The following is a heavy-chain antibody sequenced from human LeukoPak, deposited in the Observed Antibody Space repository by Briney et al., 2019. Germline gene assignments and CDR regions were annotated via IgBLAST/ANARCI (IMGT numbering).Heavy chain of an antibody. CDR1: GGSISSSSYY. V-gene: IGHV4-39*07. CDR3: ARSDYYDSSAYPY. J-gene: IGHJ4*02. CDR2: IYYSGST. Sequence: PSETLSLTCTVSGGSISSSSYYWGWIRQPPGKGLEWIGSIYYSGSTYYNPSLKSRVTISVDTSKNQFSLKLSSVTAADTAVYYCARSDYYDSSAYPYWGQGTLVTVSS. D-gene: IGHD3-22*01.